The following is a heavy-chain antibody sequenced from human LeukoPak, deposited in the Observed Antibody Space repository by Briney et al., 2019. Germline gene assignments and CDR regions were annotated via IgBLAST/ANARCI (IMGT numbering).Heavy chain of an antibody. V-gene: IGHV4-34*01. CDR2: INHSGST. CDR3: ARGGDFWSGYYRY. D-gene: IGHD3-3*01. J-gene: IGHJ4*02. Sequence: TSETLSLTCTVSGGSISSYYWSWIRQPPGKGLEWIGEINHSGSTNYNPSLKSRVTISVDTSKNQFSLKLSSVTAADTAVYYCARGGDFWSGYYRYWGQGTLVTVSS. CDR1: GGSISSYY.